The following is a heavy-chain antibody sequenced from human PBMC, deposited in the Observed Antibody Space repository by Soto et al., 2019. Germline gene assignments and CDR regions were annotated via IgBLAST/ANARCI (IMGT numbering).Heavy chain of an antibody. CDR1: GYTFTSYG. J-gene: IGHJ4*02. CDR3: ARSGPAVPGTFDY. Sequence: QVQVVQSGAELKKPGASVKVSCKASGYTFTSYGISWVRQAPGQGLEWMGWVSAYNGNTNYAQKFQGRVTMTTDTSTRTAYMELRSLGSDDTAVYYCARSGPAVPGTFDYWGQGTLVTVSS. CDR2: VSAYNGNT. D-gene: IGHD6-13*01. V-gene: IGHV1-18*01.